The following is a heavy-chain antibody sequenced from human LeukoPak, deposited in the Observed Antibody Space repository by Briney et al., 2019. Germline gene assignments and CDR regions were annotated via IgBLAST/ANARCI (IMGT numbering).Heavy chain of an antibody. CDR3: ARTRWDSSGWYVIDY. V-gene: IGHV4-34*01. J-gene: IGHJ4*02. CDR1: GGSFSGYY. CDR2: INHSGST. Sequence: SETLSLTCAVYGGSFSGYYWSWIRQPPGKGLEWIGEINHSGSTNYNPSLKSRVTISVDTSKNQFSLKLSSVTAADTAVYYCARTRWDSSGWYVIDYWGQGTLVTVSS. D-gene: IGHD6-19*01.